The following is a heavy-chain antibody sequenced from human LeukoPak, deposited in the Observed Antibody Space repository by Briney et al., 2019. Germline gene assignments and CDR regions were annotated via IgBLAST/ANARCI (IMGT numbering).Heavy chain of an antibody. CDR1: GGTFSSYA. J-gene: IGHJ6*02. CDR3: ASCPGIAAGGFGMDV. D-gene: IGHD6-13*01. Sequence: ASVKVSCKASGGTFSSYAISWVRQAPGQGLEWMGRIIPIFGIANYAQKFQGRVTITADKSTSTAYMELSSLRSEDTAVYYCASCPGIAAGGFGMDVWGQGTTVTVSS. CDR2: IIPIFGIA. V-gene: IGHV1-69*04.